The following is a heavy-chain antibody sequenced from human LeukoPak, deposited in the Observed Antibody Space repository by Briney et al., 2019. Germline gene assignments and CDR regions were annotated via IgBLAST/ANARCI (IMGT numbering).Heavy chain of an antibody. V-gene: IGHV1-8*01. J-gene: IGHJ4*02. CDR3: ARLSQTPDYYSNGGYFYLGY. Sequence: ASVKVSCKASRYTFTSYDINWVREAAGQGLEWVGWMNPNTGRTGFAQKFQGRLTMTRDTSTSTAYMELSSLRSEDTAVYYCARLSQTPDYYSNGGYFYLGYWGQGTPVTVSS. CDR1: RYTFTSYD. D-gene: IGHD3-22*01. CDR2: MNPNTGRT.